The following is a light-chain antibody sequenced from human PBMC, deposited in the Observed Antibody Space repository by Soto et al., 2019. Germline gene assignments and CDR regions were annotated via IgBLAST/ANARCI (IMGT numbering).Light chain of an antibody. CDR2: AAS. Sequence: DIQMTQSPSSVSSSVGDSVTITFLASQYIGTWLAWYQQKPGKAPKLLISAASNLQSGVPTRFSGSGSGTDFTLTISSLQPEDFATYFCQQGNNFPLAFGGGTKVDIK. CDR3: QQGNNFPLA. CDR1: QYIGTW. V-gene: IGKV1-12*01. J-gene: IGKJ4*01.